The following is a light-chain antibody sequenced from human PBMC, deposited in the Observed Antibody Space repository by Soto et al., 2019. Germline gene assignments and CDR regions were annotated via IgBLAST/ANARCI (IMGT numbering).Light chain of an antibody. CDR1: SSDFGGYDL. CDR3: SSYTSSTTVL. CDR2: DVS. J-gene: IGLJ2*01. V-gene: IGLV2-14*01. Sequence: QSALTQPASVSGSPGQSITISCTGTSSDFGGYDLVSWYQQHPGKDPKLMIFDVSHRPSGVSNRFSGSKSGNTASLTISGLQAEDEADYYCSSYTSSTTVLFGGGNKLTVL.